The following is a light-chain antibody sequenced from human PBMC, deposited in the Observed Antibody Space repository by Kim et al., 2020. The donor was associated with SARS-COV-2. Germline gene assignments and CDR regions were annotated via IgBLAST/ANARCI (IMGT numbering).Light chain of an antibody. CDR1: RGHSTAA. J-gene: IGLJ3*02. V-gene: IGLV4-69*01. Sequence: SVKLTCTLSRGHSTAAIAWHQQQPEKGPRYLMKVNSDGSHSKGDGVPDRFSGPSSGAERYLTISSLQSEDEADYYCQTWGTGNWMFGGGTKVTVL. CDR2: VNSDGSH. CDR3: QTWGTGNWM.